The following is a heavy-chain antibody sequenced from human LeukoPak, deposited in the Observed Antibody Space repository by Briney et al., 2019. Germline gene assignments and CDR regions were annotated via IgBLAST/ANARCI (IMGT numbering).Heavy chain of an antibody. D-gene: IGHD2-8*01. CDR1: GGSISSGSYY. CDR3: ARSGMVYARGAGGDAFDI. J-gene: IGHJ3*02. CDR2: IYTSGST. Sequence: SQTLSLTCTVSGGSISSGSYYWSCIRQPAGKGLECIGRIYTSGSTNYNPSLKSRVTISVDTSKNQFSLKLSSVTAADTAVYYCARSGMVYARGAGGDAFDIWGQGTVVTVSS. V-gene: IGHV4-61*02.